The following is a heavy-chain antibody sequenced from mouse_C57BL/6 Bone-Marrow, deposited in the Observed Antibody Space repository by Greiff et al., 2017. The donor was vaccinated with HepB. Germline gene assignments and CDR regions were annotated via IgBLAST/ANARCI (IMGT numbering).Heavy chain of an antibody. CDR1: GYTFTDYN. V-gene: IGHV1-18*01. D-gene: IGHD5-1*01. CDR2: INPNNGGT. J-gene: IGHJ1*03. CDR3: AREYSPPHWYFDV. Sequence: VQLQQSGPELVKPGASVKIPCKASGYTFTDYNMDWVKQSHGKSLEWIGDINPNNGGTIYNQKFKGKATLTVDKSSSTAYMELRSLTSEDTAVYYCAREYSPPHWYFDVWGTGTTVTVSS.